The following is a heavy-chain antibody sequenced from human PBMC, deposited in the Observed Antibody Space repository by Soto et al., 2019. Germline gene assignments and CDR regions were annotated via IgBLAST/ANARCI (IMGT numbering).Heavy chain of an antibody. V-gene: IGHV3-21*01. CDR2: ISSSSSYI. CDR3: ARDFIRGDIVVVVAATGHNWFDP. Sequence: GGSLRLSCAASGFTFSSYSMNWVRQAPGKGLEWVSSISSSSSYIYYADSVKGRFTISRDNAKNSLYLQMNSLRAEDTAVYYCARDFIRGDIVVVVAATGHNWFDPWGQGTLVTVSS. D-gene: IGHD2-15*01. J-gene: IGHJ5*02. CDR1: GFTFSSYS.